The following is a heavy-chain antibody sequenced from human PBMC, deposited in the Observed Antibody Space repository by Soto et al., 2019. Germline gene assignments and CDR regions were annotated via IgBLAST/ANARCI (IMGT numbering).Heavy chain of an antibody. D-gene: IGHD3-10*01. V-gene: IGHV4-31*03. CDR1: GGSISSGGYY. Sequence: QVQLQESGPGLVKPSQTLSLTCTVSGGSISSGGYYWSWIRQHPGKGLEWIGSIYYSGSTYYNPSLKGRVTISVHTSKNQSSLRLSSVTAADTAVYYCARTMEGLLWFGEPHYYGMDVWGQGTTVTVSS. CDR2: IYYSGST. J-gene: IGHJ6*02. CDR3: ARTMEGLLWFGEPHYYGMDV.